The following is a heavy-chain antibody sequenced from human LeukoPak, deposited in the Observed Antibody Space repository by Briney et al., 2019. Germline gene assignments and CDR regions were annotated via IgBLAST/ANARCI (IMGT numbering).Heavy chain of an antibody. D-gene: IGHD3-10*01. V-gene: IGHV1-2*02. Sequence: GASVKVSCKASGYTFTGYYMHWVRQAPGQGLEWMGWINPNSGGINYAQKFQGRVTMTRDTSISTAYLELSRLRSDDTAVYYRARKGGGTMVRYNWFDPWGQGTLVTVSS. CDR3: ARKGGGTMVRYNWFDP. J-gene: IGHJ5*02. CDR1: GYTFTGYY. CDR2: INPNSGGI.